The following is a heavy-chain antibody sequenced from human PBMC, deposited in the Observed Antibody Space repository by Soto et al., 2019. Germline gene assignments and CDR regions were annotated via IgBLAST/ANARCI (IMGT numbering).Heavy chain of an antibody. CDR1: GFTFSSYS. D-gene: IGHD4-4*01. CDR2: ISSSSSTI. CDR3: ARVLYLGTVTTDWFDP. Sequence: PGGSLRLSCAASGFTFSSYSMNWVRQAPGKGLEWVSYISSSSSTIYYADSVKGRFTISRDNAKNSLYLQMNSLRDEDTAVYYCARVLYLGTVTTDWFDPWGQGTLVTVSS. J-gene: IGHJ5*02. V-gene: IGHV3-48*02.